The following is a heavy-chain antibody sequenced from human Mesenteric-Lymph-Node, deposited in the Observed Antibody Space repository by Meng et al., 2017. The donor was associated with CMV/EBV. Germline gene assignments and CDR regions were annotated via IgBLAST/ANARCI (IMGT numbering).Heavy chain of an antibody. J-gene: IGHJ3*02. CDR3: AKDMGYQLLDAFDI. CDR1: GFTFDDYA. D-gene: IGHD2-2*01. V-gene: IGHV3-9*01. Sequence: SLKISCAASGFTFDDYAMHWVRQAPGKGLEWVSGISWNSGSIGYADSMKGRFTISRDNAKNSLYLQMNSLRAEDTALYYCAKDMGYQLLDAFDIWGQGTMVTVSS. CDR2: ISWNSGSI.